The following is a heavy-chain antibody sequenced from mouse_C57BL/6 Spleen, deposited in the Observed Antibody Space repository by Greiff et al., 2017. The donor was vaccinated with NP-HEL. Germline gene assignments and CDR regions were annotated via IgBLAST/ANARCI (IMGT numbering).Heavy chain of an antibody. V-gene: IGHV1-15*01. CDR2: IDPETGGT. CDR1: GYTFTDYE. J-gene: IGHJ2*01. Sequence: QVQLQQSGAELVRPGASVTLSCKASGYTFTDYEMHWVKQTPVQGLEWIGAIDPETGGTAYNQKFKGKAILTADKSSSTAYMELRSLTSEDSAVYYCTRDDDGYPYYFDYWGQGTTLTVSS. CDR3: TRDDDGYPYYFDY. D-gene: IGHD2-3*01.